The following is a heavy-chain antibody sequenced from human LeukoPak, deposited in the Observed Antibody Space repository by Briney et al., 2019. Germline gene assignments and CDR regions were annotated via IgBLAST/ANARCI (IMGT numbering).Heavy chain of an antibody. Sequence: SETLSLTCAVSGGSISSGGYSWGWIRQPPGKGLEWIGYIYHSGSTYYNPSLKSRVTISVDRSKNQFSLKLSSVTAADTAVYYCASYGDYDNWFNPWGQGTLVTVSS. CDR3: ASYGDYDNWFNP. CDR1: GGSISSGGYS. V-gene: IGHV4-30-2*01. CDR2: IYHSGST. D-gene: IGHD4-17*01. J-gene: IGHJ5*02.